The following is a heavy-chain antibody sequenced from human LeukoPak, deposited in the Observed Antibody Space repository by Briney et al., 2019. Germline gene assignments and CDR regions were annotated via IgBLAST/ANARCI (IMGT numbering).Heavy chain of an antibody. CDR2: VYISGDT. CDR3: ARLIAEVGRGTNYFDT. CDR1: GASVTTSY. J-gene: IGHJ4*02. V-gene: IGHV4-4*07. D-gene: IGHD2-21*01. Sequence: SETLSLTCTVSGASVTTSYWSWIRQSAGKGLEWIGRVYISGDTKYNPSLVGRVFMSLDVSKGQFSLSLRSVTAADTAVYFCARLIAEVGRGTNYFDTWGQGTPVTVSS.